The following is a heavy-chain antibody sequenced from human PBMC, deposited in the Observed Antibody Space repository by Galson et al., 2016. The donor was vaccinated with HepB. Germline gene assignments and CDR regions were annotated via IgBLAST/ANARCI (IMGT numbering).Heavy chain of an antibody. CDR3: AKMDCGRDCPRDY. Sequence: SLRPSCAASGFTFSDYGMHWVRQAPGRGLEWVSVISKDGSDKQYADSVKGRFTVSRDNSKNTLILQMNSLRVEDTAVYYCAKMDCGRDCPRDYWGQGTLVTVSS. CDR2: ISKDGSDK. V-gene: IGHV3-30*18. D-gene: IGHD2-21*02. CDR1: GFTFSDYG. J-gene: IGHJ4*02.